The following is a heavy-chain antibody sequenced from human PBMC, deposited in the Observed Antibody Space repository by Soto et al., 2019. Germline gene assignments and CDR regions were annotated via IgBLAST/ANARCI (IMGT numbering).Heavy chain of an antibody. J-gene: IGHJ4*02. CDR2: ISGSGDST. CDR3: AKRTSGWYFDY. V-gene: IGHV3-23*01. Sequence: EVQLLESGGNLVQPGGSLRLSCAASGFTFSNYAMSWVRQAPGKGLEWVSVISGSGDSTYYADSVKGGFTISRDNSKNTLYLQMNSLRAEDTAVYYCAKRTSGWYFDYWGQGTLVTVSS. CDR1: GFTFSNYA. D-gene: IGHD6-19*01.